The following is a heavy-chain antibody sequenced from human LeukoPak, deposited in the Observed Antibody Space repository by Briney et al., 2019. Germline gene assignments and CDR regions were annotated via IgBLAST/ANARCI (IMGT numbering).Heavy chain of an antibody. J-gene: IGHJ1*01. CDR2: IYGSGSPT. V-gene: IGHV3-23*01. Sequence: GGSLRLSCAASGLTFSNYAMTWVRQAPGKGLEWVSAIYGSGSPTCYADSVQGRFTVSRDNSKNTLFLQMNSLRAEDTAVYYCAQGLECTFQNWGQGTLVIVSS. D-gene: IGHD3-3*01. CDR1: GLTFSNYA. CDR3: AQGLECTFQN.